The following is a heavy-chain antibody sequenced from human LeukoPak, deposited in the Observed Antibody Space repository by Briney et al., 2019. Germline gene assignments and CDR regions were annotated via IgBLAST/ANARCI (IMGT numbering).Heavy chain of an antibody. CDR3: ARVGGRYCSSTSCYRMVYAIIAFDI. Sequence: SETLSLTCAVYGGSFSGYYWSWIRQPPGKGLEWIGEINHSGSTNYNPSLKSRVTISVDTSKNQFSLKLSSVTAADTAVHYCARVGGRYCSSTSCYRMVYAIIAFDIWGQGTMVTVSS. CDR2: INHSGST. V-gene: IGHV4-34*01. J-gene: IGHJ3*02. CDR1: GGSFSGYY. D-gene: IGHD2-2*01.